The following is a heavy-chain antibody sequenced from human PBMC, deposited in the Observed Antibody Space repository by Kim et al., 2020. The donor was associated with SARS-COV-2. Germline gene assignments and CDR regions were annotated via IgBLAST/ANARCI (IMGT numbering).Heavy chain of an antibody. CDR2: IWYDGSNK. J-gene: IGHJ5*02. D-gene: IGHD3-10*01. Sequence: GGSLRLSCAASGFTFSNNAMHWVRQAPGKGLEWVAVIWYDGSNKYYADSVKGRFTISRDNSKNTLYLQMNSLRAEDTAVYYCARGTIIRGINSWFDPWGQGTLVTVSS. V-gene: IGHV3-33*01. CDR3: ARGTIIRGINSWFDP. CDR1: GFTFSNNA.